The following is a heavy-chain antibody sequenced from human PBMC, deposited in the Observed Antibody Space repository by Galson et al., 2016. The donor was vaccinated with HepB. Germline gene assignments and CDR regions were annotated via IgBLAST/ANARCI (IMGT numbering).Heavy chain of an antibody. CDR3: AKDTISTWDPLDY. CDR2: ISGSGSST. CDR1: GFTFSSYA. D-gene: IGHD6-13*01. V-gene: IGHV3-23*01. J-gene: IGHJ4*02. Sequence: SLRLSCAASGFTFSSYAMSWVRQAPGKGLEWVSAISGSGSSTYYADSVRGRFTVSRDNSKNTLYLQMNSLRAEDTAVYYCAKDTISTWDPLDYWGQGTLVTVSS.